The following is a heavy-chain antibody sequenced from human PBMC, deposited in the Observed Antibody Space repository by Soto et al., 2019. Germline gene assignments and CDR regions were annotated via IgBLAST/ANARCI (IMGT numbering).Heavy chain of an antibody. J-gene: IGHJ5*02. CDR3: AKFGGYCSGGSCTAYNWFDP. CDR1: GFPFISYA. Sequence: GGSLRLSCAASGFPFISYAMSWVRQAPGKGLEWVSAISGSGGSTYYADSVKGRFTISRDNSKNTLYLQMNSLRAEDTAVYYCAKFGGYCSGGSCTAYNWFDPWGQGTLVTVSS. D-gene: IGHD2-15*01. CDR2: ISGSGGST. V-gene: IGHV3-23*01.